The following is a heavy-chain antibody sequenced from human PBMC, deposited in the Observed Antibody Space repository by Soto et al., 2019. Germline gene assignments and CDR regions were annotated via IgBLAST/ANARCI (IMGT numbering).Heavy chain of an antibody. CDR1: GGTFSSYA. D-gene: IGHD3-22*01. V-gene: IGHV1-69*13. CDR2: IIPIFGTA. Sequence: VASVKVSCKASGGTFSSYAISWVRQAPGQGLEWMGGIIPIFGTANYAQKFQGRVTITADESTSTAYMELSSLRSEDTAVYYCARARREIVVVRVISGAFDIWGQGTMVTRLL. CDR3: ARARREIVVVRVISGAFDI. J-gene: IGHJ3*02.